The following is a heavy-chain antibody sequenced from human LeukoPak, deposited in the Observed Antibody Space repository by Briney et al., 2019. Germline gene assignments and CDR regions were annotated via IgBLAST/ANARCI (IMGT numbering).Heavy chain of an antibody. Sequence: ASAEALCHACGAPFPTYGRHWVRRGPGQRPEGKGWVNAVNGNTKYSQKFQGRVTITRDTSASTAYMELSSLRSEDTAVYYCARDLFVFGLPRYYFDYWGQGTLVTVSS. CDR2: VNAVNGNT. D-gene: IGHD3-10*01. V-gene: IGHV1-3*01. CDR1: GAPFPTYG. CDR3: ARDLFVFGLPRYYFDY. J-gene: IGHJ4*02.